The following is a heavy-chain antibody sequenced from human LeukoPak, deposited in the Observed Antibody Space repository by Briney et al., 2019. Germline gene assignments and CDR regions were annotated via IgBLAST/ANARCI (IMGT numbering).Heavy chain of an antibody. CDR2: IIPIFGTA. CDR1: GGTFSAYV. D-gene: IGHD4-11*01. J-gene: IGHJ4*02. CDR3: AGTKYPSNSGFDN. V-gene: IGHV1-69*05. Sequence: SVKVSCKASGGTFSAYVINWVRQAPGQGLEWMGRIIPIFGTANYAQKFQGRVTITTDESTSTTYMEMSSLRSEDTAVYYCAGTKYPSNSGFDNWGQGTLVTVSS.